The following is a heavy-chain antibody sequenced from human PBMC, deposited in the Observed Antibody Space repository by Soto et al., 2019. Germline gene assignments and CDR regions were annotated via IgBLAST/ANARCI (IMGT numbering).Heavy chain of an antibody. CDR3: ARVAAAGPGPYYYYYMDV. CDR1: GGSISSRSYY. J-gene: IGHJ6*03. D-gene: IGHD6-13*01. CDR2: IYYSGST. Sequence: SETLSLTCTVSGGSISSRSYYWGWIRQPPGKGLEWIGSIYYSGSTYYNPSLKSRVTISVDTSKNQFSLKLSSVTAADTAVYYCARVAAAGPGPYYYYYMDVWGKGTTVTVSS. V-gene: IGHV4-39*01.